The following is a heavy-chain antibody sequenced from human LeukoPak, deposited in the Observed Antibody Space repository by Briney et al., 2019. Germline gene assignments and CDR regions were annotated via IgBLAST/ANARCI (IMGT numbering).Heavy chain of an antibody. Sequence: SETLSLTCTVSGGSISSYYWSWIRQPPGKGLEWTGEINHSGSTNYNPSLKSRVTISVDTSKNQFSLKLSSVTAADTAVYYCATSLWYGGNSLYYFDYWGQGTLVTVSS. CDR1: GGSISSYY. CDR2: INHSGST. J-gene: IGHJ4*02. CDR3: ATSLWYGGNSLYYFDY. D-gene: IGHD4-23*01. V-gene: IGHV4-34*01.